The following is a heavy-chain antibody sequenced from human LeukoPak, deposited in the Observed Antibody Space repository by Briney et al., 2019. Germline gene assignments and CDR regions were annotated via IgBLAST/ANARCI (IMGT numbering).Heavy chain of an antibody. J-gene: IGHJ6*04. CDR1: GFTFRSYG. Sequence: GGSLRLSCAASGFTFRSYGMHWVRQAPGKGLEWVAFISYEGSNKYYADSVKGRFTISRDNSKNPLYMKMNSLRAEDTAVYYCAKDRYYGSGSYSYGMDVWGKGTTVTVSS. D-gene: IGHD3-10*01. CDR2: ISYEGSNK. CDR3: AKDRYYGSGSYSYGMDV. V-gene: IGHV3-30*18.